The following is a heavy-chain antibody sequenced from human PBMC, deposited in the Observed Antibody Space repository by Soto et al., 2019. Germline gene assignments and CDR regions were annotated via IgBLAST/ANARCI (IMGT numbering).Heavy chain of an antibody. J-gene: IGHJ4*02. CDR3: AKEMIASTLADFFDY. CDR2: ISGSGDRA. D-gene: IGHD2-21*01. Sequence: EVQLLESGGGLIQPGGSLRLSCEASGFTFSNYGMTWVRQAPGKGLEWVSTISGSGDRAFYADPVKGRFTISRDNSMNTLYLQMNSLSAEDTAIYYCAKEMIASTLADFFDYWGQGILVTVSS. CDR1: GFTFSNYG. V-gene: IGHV3-23*01.